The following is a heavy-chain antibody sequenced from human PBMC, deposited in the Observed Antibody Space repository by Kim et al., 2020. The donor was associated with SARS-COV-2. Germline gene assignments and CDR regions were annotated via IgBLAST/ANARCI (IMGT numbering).Heavy chain of an antibody. CDR1: GHTFTGSY. J-gene: IGHJ2*01. CDR3: ARSDITLAGRWVLDV. Sequence: ASVKVSCKASGHTFTGSYIHWMRQVPGQGLEWMGRVNTNSGGTNYPQKFQGRVTMTRDTSTRTAYMELSRLTSDDAGVYYCARSDITLAGRWVLDVWGRG. CDR2: VNTNSGGT. V-gene: IGHV1-2*05. D-gene: IGHD6-19*01.